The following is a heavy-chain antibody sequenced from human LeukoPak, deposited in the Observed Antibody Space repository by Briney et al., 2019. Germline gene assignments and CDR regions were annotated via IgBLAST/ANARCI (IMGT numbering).Heavy chain of an antibody. V-gene: IGHV4-59*08. CDR3: ARVRYYYGSGSYYIGYYYYYMDV. J-gene: IGHJ6*03. CDR2: VYYTGST. CDR1: GGSISSYY. Sequence: SETLSLTCTVSGGSISSYYWSWIRQPPGEGLEWIGYVYYTGSTNYNPSLKSRVTISVDTSKNQFSLKLSSVTAADTAVYYCARVRYYYGSGSYYIGYYYYYMDVWGKGTTVTISS. D-gene: IGHD3-10*01.